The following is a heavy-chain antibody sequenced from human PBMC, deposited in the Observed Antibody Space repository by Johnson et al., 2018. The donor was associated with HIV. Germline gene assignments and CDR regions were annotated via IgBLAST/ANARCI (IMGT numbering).Heavy chain of an antibody. CDR2: IWYDGSNK. J-gene: IGHJ3*02. D-gene: IGHD1-26*01. CDR3: AKDLLSEREEDVFDI. Sequence: QVQLVESGGGVVQPGRSLRLSCTASGFTFSSYGMHWVRQAPGKGLEWVAVIWYDGSNKYYADSVKGRFTISRDNSKNTLYLQMNSLRAEDTAVYYCAKDLLSEREEDVFDIWGQGTMVTVSS. V-gene: IGHV3-33*06. CDR1: GFTFSSYG.